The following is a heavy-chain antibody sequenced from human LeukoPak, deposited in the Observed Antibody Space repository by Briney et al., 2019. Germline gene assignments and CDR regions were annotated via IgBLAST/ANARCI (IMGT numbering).Heavy chain of an antibody. CDR1: GGSISSYY. D-gene: IGHD3-16*01. Sequence: PSETLSLTCTVSGGSISSYYWSWIRQPPGKGLEWIGYIYYSGSTNYNPSLKSRVTISVDTSKNQFSLKLSSVTAADTAVYYCAREPGGYYYYGMDVWGQGTVVTVSS. V-gene: IGHV4-59*01. CDR3: AREPGGYYYYGMDV. CDR2: IYYSGST. J-gene: IGHJ6*02.